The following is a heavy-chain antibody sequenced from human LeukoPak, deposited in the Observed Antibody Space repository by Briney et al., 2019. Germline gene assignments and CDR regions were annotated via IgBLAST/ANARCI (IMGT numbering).Heavy chain of an antibody. CDR1: GYSFTNYW. J-gene: IGHJ4*02. D-gene: IGHD1-14*01. CDR3: ARGMTSFDY. Sequence: HGESLKISCKGSGYSFTNYWIAWVRQTPGKGLEWMGIIYPGDSDTRCSPSFQGQVTISADKSFSTAYLQWSSLKASDTAIYYCARGMTSFDYWAQGTLVTVSS. CDR2: IYPGDSDT. V-gene: IGHV5-51*01.